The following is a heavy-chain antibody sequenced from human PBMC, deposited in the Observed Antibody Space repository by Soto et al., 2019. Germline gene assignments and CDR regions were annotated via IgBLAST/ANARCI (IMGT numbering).Heavy chain of an antibody. CDR1: GFTFSSYA. Sequence: PGGSLRLSCAASGFTFSSYAMSWVRQAPGKGLEWVSAISGSGGSTYYADSVKGRFTISRDNSKNTLYLQMNSLRAEDTAVYYCAKDLLGYCSGGSCYFGTLYYYYGMDVWGQGTTVTVSS. CDR2: ISGSGGST. CDR3: AKDLLGYCSGGSCYFGTLYYYYGMDV. D-gene: IGHD2-15*01. J-gene: IGHJ6*01. V-gene: IGHV3-23*01.